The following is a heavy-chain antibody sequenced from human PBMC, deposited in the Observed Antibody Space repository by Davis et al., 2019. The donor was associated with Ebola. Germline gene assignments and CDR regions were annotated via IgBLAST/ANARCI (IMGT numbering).Heavy chain of an antibody. D-gene: IGHD2-2*01. CDR3: ARTAFCSSTRCFYYYYYYMDV. J-gene: IGHJ6*03. CDR2: INGDGTLI. CDR1: GFSFSDSW. Sequence: GESLKISCAASGFSFSDSWMHWVRQAPGKGLMWVSRINGDGTLITYADSVKGRFTIPRDNAKSTLYLQMNSLRSEDTAVYYCARTAFCSSTRCFYYYYYYMDVWGKGTTVTVSS. V-gene: IGHV3-74*01.